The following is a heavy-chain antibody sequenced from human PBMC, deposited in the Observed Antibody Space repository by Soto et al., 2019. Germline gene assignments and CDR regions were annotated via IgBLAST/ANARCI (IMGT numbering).Heavy chain of an antibody. CDR3: AAIVVGATRHSDVDH. CDR2: MHASGGT. V-gene: IGHV4-39*01. Sequence: PSETLSLTCSVSGAPISSNDYFWAWTRQPPGRGLEFIASMHASGGTYHASSLKSRATMSLDTSKDQFSLKLQSVTAADTGTYYCAAIVVGATRHSDVDHWGQGTLVTVSS. J-gene: IGHJ4*02. D-gene: IGHD2-15*01. CDR1: GAPISSNDYF.